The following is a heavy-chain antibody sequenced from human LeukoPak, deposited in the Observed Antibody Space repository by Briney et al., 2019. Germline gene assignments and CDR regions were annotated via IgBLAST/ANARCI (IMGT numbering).Heavy chain of an antibody. Sequence: SESLSLTCSASGCSISSSSYYWGRLRQPPGKGLEWIGSIYYSGSTYYNPSLKSRDTISVDTSKNQFSLKLSSVTAADTAVYYCARRVTAIDGMDVWGQGTTVTVSS. CDR2: IYYSGST. D-gene: IGHD5-18*01. V-gene: IGHV4-39*01. J-gene: IGHJ6*02. CDR3: ARRVTAIDGMDV. CDR1: GCSISSSSYY.